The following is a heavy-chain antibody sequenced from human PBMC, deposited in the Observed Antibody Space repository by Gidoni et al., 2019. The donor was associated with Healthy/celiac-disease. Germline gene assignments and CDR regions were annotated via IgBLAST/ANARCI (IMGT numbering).Heavy chain of an antibody. CDR1: GFTFSSYG. CDR2: IWYDGSNK. CDR3: AREHAAFDI. Sequence: QVQLVESGGGVVQPGRSLRLSCAAAGFTFSSYGMHWVRQAPGKGLEWVAVIWYDGSNKYYADSVKGRFTISRDNSKNTLYLQMNSLRAEDTAVYYCAREHAAFDIWGQGTMVTVSS. V-gene: IGHV3-33*08. J-gene: IGHJ3*02.